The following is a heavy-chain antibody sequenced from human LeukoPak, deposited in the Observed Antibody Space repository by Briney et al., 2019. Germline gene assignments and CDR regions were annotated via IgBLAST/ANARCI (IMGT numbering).Heavy chain of an antibody. CDR2: INAGYGNT. Sequence: AASVKVSCKTSGYTFTNYAIHWVRQAPGQRLEWMGWINAGYGNTKYSQKFQGRVTLTSDTSANTAYMDLSSLKSEDTAVYYCARDRGDGYNYEGLDFWGQGTLVTVSS. J-gene: IGHJ4*02. CDR3: ARDRGDGYNYEGLDF. V-gene: IGHV1-3*01. CDR1: GYTFTNYA. D-gene: IGHD5-24*01.